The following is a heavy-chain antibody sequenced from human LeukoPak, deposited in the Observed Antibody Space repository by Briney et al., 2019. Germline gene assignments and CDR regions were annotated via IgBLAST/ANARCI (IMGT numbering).Heavy chain of an antibody. V-gene: IGHV4-34*01. CDR1: GGSFSGYY. D-gene: IGHD2-2*01. Sequence: PSETLSLTCAVYGGSFSGYYWSWIRQPPGKGLEWIGEINHCGSTNYNPSLKSRVTISVDTSKNQFSLKLSSVTAADTAVYYCARSSYWYFDLWGRGTLVTVSS. J-gene: IGHJ2*01. CDR2: INHCGST. CDR3: ARSSYWYFDL.